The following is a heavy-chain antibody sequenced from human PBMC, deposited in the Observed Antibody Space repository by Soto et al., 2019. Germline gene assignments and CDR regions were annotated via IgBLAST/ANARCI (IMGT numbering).Heavy chain of an antibody. CDR2: INPSGEHT. D-gene: IGHD2-15*01. J-gene: IGHJ4*02. V-gene: IGHV1-46*02. CDR3: ARISCKGGSCYFDFDH. CDR1: GYSFKDHY. Sequence: ASVKVSCKASGYSFKDHYMHWVRQAPGRGLEWVGIINPSGEHTNYAQQFRGRVAMTRDTSTSTAYMELRSPRSEDTAVYFCARISCKGGSCYFDFDHWGQGTLVTVSS.